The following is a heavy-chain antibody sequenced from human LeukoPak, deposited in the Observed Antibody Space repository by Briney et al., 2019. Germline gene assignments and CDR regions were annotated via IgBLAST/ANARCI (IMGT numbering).Heavy chain of an antibody. CDR1: GFTFDDYT. D-gene: IGHD5-24*01. J-gene: IGHJ4*02. Sequence: GGSLRLSCAASGFTFDDYTMHWVRQAPGKALEWVSLIGWDGGGTFYADSVKGRFTISRDNNKNSLYLQMNSLRTEDTALYFCAKDKSGDGYNNYFDYWGEGTLVTVSS. V-gene: IGHV3-43*01. CDR2: IGWDGGGT. CDR3: AKDKSGDGYNNYFDY.